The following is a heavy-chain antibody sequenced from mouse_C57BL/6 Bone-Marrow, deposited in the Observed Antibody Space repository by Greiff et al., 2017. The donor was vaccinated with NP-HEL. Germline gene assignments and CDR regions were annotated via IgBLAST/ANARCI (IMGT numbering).Heavy chain of an antibody. CDR1: GFNIKDDY. Sequence: EVHLVESGAELVRPGASVKLSCTASGFNIKDDYMHWVKQRPEQGLEWIGWIDPENGDTEYASKFQGKATITADTSSNTAYLQLSSLTSEDTAVYYCTTTIVTHYAMDYWGQGTSVTVSS. D-gene: IGHD2-5*01. V-gene: IGHV14-4*01. CDR3: TTTIVTHYAMDY. J-gene: IGHJ4*01. CDR2: IDPENGDT.